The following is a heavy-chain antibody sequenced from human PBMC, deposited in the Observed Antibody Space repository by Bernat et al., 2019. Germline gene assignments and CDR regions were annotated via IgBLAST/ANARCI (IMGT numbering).Heavy chain of an antibody. CDR1: GFTFSSYG. V-gene: IGHV3-30*18. CDR3: AKDPASVWYSGSGDFDY. Sequence: QVKLVESGGGVVQPGRSLRLSCAASGFTFSSYGMHWVRQAPGKGLEWVAVISYDGSNKYYADSVKGRFTISRDNSKNTLYLQMNSLRAEDMAVYYCAKDPASVWYSGSGDFDYWGQGTLVTVSS. D-gene: IGHD1-26*01. J-gene: IGHJ4*02. CDR2: ISYDGSNK.